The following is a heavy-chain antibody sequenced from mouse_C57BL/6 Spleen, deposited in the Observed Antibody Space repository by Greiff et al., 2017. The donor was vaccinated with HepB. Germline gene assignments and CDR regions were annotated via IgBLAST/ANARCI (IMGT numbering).Heavy chain of an antibody. CDR3: ARDYGSSYWFAY. CDR2: ISGGGGNT. V-gene: IGHV5-9*01. CDR1: GFTFSSYT. Sequence: DVKLVESGGGLVKPGGSLKLSCAASGFTFSSYTMSWVRQTPEKRLEWVATISGGGGNTYYPDSVKGRFTISRDNAKNTLYLQMSSLRSEDTALYYCARDYGSSYWFAYWGQGTLVTVSA. D-gene: IGHD1-1*01. J-gene: IGHJ3*01.